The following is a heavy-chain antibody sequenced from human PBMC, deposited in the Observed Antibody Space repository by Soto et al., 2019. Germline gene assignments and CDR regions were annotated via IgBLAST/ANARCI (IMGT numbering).Heavy chain of an antibody. J-gene: IGHJ4*02. D-gene: IGHD3-9*01. Sequence: QVQLVESGGGVVQPGRSLRLSCAASGFTFSSYGMHWVRQAPGKGLEWVAVIWYDGSNKYYADSVKGRFTISRDNSKNTLYLQMNSLRAEVTAVYYCARDIQGRYCDILTVFDYWGQGTLVTVSS. CDR2: IWYDGSNK. V-gene: IGHV3-33*01. CDR1: GFTFSSYG. CDR3: ARDIQGRYCDILTVFDY.